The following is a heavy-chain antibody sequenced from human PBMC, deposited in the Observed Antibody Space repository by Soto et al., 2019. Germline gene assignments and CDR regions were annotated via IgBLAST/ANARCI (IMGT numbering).Heavy chain of an antibody. V-gene: IGHV1-18*01. CDR2: ISAYNGNT. Sequence: ASVKVSCKASGYTFTSYGISWVRQAPGQGLEWMGWISAYNGNTNYAQKLQGRVTMTTDTSTSTAYMELRSLRSDDTAVYYCARDSPLSFDYGDYQRVMDIWGQGTMVTVSS. D-gene: IGHD4-17*01. J-gene: IGHJ3*02. CDR1: GYTFTSYG. CDR3: ARDSPLSFDYGDYQRVMDI.